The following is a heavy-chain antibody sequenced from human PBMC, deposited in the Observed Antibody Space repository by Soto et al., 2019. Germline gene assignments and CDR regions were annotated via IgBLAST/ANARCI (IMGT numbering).Heavy chain of an antibody. CDR2: IYYSGST. V-gene: IGHV4-61*01. J-gene: IGHJ4*02. CDR3: ARDRPPGSGIIDY. Sequence: SETLSLTCTVSGGSVSSGSYYWSWIRQPPGKGLEWIGYIYYSGSTNYNPSLKSRVTISVDTSKNQFSLKLSSVTAADTAVYYCARDRPPGSGIIDYWGQGTLVTVSS. D-gene: IGHD6-19*01. CDR1: GGSVSSGSYY.